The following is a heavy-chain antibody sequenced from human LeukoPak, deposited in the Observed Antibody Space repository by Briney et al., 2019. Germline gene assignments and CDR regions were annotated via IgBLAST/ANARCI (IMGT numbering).Heavy chain of an antibody. CDR2: ISGSGGST. V-gene: IGHV3-23*01. CDR1: GFTFSSYA. CDR3: AKSTPLWFRELLDY. J-gene: IGHJ4*02. D-gene: IGHD3-10*01. Sequence: AGGSLRLSCAASGFTFSSYAMSRVRQAPGKGLEWVSAISGSGGSTYYADSVKGRFTISRDNSKNTLYLQMNSLRAEDTAVYYCAKSTPLWFRELLDYWGQGTLVTVSS.